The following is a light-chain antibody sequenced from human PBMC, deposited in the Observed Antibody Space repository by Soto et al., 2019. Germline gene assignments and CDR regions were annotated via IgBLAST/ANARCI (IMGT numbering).Light chain of an antibody. CDR1: SSDVGAYNY. CDR3: SSYTTSSTYV. J-gene: IGLJ1*01. V-gene: IGLV2-14*01. CDR2: DVS. Sequence: QSVLTQPASVSGYPGQSITISCTGASSDVGAYNYVAWCQQHPGKGPKLLIYDVSNRPSGFSSRVSGSKSGNTASLTISGLRAEDEADYFCSSYTTSSTYVFGTGTKLTVL.